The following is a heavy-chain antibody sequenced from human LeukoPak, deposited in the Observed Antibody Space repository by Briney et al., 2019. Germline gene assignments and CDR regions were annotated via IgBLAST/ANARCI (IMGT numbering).Heavy chain of an antibody. J-gene: IGHJ4*02. CDR2: IYNSGST. V-gene: IGHV4-61*02. CDR3: ARDAGIPYCGGDCYPDY. CDR1: GGSISSGSYY. D-gene: IGHD2-21*01. Sequence: PSQTLSLTCTVSGGSISSGSYYWSWLRQPAGKGPESIGRIYNSGSTNYIASLKSRITISLDTSKNQFSLKLSSVTAADTAVYYCARDAGIPYCGGDCYPDYWGQGTLVTVSS.